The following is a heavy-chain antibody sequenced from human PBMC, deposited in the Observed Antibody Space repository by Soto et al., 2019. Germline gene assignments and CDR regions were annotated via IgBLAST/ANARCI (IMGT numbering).Heavy chain of an antibody. V-gene: IGHV1-69*01. CDR2: IIPIFGTA. CDR1: GGTFSSYA. Sequence: QVQLVQSGAEVKKPGSSVKVSCKASGGTFSSYAISWVRQAPGQGLEWMGGIIPIFGTANYAQKLQGRVTIPADESKSTAYMELSSLRSEDTAVYYCARDLPADDIVVVPAAAYYYYYGMDVWGQGTTVTVSS. D-gene: IGHD2-2*01. CDR3: ARDLPADDIVVVPAAAYYYYYGMDV. J-gene: IGHJ6*02.